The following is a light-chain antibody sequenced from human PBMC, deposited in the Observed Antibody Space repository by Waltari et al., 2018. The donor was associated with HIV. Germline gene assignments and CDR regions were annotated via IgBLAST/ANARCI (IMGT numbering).Light chain of an antibody. CDR2: GDY. CDR3: QSYDNGNWV. V-gene: IGLV6-57*01. CDR1: SGGIANNY. J-gene: IGLJ3*02. Sequence: PHSVSESPGKTVTISCARSSGGIANNYVQWYQQRPGSSPTTVIYGDYQRPSGVPDRFSGSIDSSSNSASLTISGPKTDDEADYYCQSYDNGNWVLGGGTKVTVL.